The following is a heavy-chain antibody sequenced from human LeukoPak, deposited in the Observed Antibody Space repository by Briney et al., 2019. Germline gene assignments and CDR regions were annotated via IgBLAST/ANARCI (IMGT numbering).Heavy chain of an antibody. CDR1: GYTFTSYG. D-gene: IGHD2-2*01. V-gene: IGHV1-18*01. J-gene: IGHJ5*02. CDR3: ARLIVIVPAAIGWFDP. Sequence: ASVKVSCKASGYTFTSYGISWVRQAPGQGLEWMGWISAYNGNTNYAQKLQGRVTMTTDTSTSTAYMELRSLRSDDTAVYYCARLIVIVPAAIGWFDPWGQGTLVTVSS. CDR2: ISAYNGNT.